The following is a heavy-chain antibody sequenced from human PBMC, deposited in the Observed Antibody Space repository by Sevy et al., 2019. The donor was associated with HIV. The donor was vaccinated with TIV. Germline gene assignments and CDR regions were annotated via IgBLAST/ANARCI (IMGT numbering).Heavy chain of an antibody. V-gene: IGHV4-34*01. CDR1: VDSFNGHY. CDR2: VDHTGNI. D-gene: IGHD3-10*02. CDR3: AREPIEAHGRGYFDI. J-gene: IGHJ4*03. Sequence: SETLSLTCAVYVDSFNGHYWSWVRQVPGRGLEWIGEVDHTGNINYNPAFDNRLAISVNRPKNQFSLNLTSLTAADTAVYYCAREPIEAHGRGYFDIWGHGNRVTVSS.